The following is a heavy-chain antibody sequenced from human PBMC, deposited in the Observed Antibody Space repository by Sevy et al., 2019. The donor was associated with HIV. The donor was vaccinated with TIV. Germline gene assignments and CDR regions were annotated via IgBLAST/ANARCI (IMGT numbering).Heavy chain of an antibody. Sequence: ASVKVSCKPSGYIFTDYYIHWMRQAPGQGLEWIGYINPKSGGAISAQRLQGRVALTSDTYISAVSMELSRLNTDDTVVYYCASVPQQVYDDIYDDIGAYYPLYYFDYWGQGALVTVSS. CDR1: GYIFTDYY. CDR2: INPKSGGA. V-gene: IGHV1-2*02. CDR3: ASVPQQVYDDIYDDIGAYYPLYYFDY. J-gene: IGHJ4*02. D-gene: IGHD3-9*01.